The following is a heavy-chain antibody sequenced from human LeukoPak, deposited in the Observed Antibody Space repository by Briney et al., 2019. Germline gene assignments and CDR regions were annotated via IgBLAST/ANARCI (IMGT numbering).Heavy chain of an antibody. CDR2: IYYSGST. J-gene: IGHJ4*02. CDR1: GGSISSSSYY. D-gene: IGHD6-13*01. Sequence: SETLSLTCTVSGGSISSSSYYWGWIRQPPGKGLEWIGSIYYSGSTYHNPSLKSRVTISVDTSKNRFSLKLSSVTAADTAVYYCARAQQQLFDYWGQGTLVTVSS. CDR3: ARAQQQLFDY. V-gene: IGHV4-39*07.